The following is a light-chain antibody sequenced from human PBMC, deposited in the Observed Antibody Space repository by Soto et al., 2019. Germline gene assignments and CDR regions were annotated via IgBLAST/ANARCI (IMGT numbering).Light chain of an antibody. CDR2: GAS. Sequence: EIGLTQSPGTLSLSPGERATLSCRASQSVSSSYLAWYQQKPVQAPRLLIYGASSRATGIPDRFSGSGSGTDFTLTISRLEPEDFAVYYCQQYGSSPTWTFGQGTKVEIK. CDR3: QQYGSSPTWT. V-gene: IGKV3-20*01. J-gene: IGKJ1*01. CDR1: QSVSSSY.